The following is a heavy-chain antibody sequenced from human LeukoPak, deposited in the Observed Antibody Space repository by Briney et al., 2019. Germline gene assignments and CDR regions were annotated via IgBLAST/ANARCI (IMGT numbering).Heavy chain of an antibody. V-gene: IGHV3-21*01. D-gene: IGHD6-6*01. CDR2: ISSSSSYI. J-gene: IGHJ4*02. Sequence: GGSLRFSGAASGLTFSSYSMNWVRQAPGKGLEWVSSISSSSSYIYYADSVKGRFTISRDNAKNSLYLQMNSLRAEDTAVYYCARDGDIAAMLDYWGQGTLVTVSS. CDR1: GLTFSSYS. CDR3: ARDGDIAAMLDY.